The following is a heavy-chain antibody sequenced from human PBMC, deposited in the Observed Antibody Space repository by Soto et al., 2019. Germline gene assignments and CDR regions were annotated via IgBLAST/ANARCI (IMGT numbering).Heavy chain of an antibody. J-gene: IGHJ5*02. CDR3: ARGTITFGGVRMFDP. CDR2: ISSSSSYT. Sequence: AESLTLSCAASGFTFSNYYMSWIRQPPGKGLEWVSYISSSSSYTNYADSVKGLFTISRDNAKNSLYLQMNSLRAEDTAVYYWARGTITFGGVRMFDPWGQGTLVTVSS. V-gene: IGHV3-11*06. CDR1: GFTFSNYY. D-gene: IGHD3-16*01.